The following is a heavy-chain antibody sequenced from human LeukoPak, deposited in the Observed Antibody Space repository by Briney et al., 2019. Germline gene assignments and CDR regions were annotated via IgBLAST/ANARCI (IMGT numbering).Heavy chain of an antibody. V-gene: IGHV4-59*01. D-gene: IGHD5-18*01. CDR1: GSSISSYY. CDR2: IYYSGST. J-gene: IGHJ4*02. Sequence: SETLSLTCTVSGSSISSYYWSWIRQPPGKGLEWIGYIYYSGSTNYNPSLTGRVTISIDTSKNQFSLKLSSVTAADTAMYYCARVVYYGYTYGKYYFDYWGQGTLVTVSS. CDR3: ARVVYYGYTYGKYYFDY.